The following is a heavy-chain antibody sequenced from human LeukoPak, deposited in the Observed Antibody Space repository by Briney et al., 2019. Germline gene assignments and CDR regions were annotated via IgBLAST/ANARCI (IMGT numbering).Heavy chain of an antibody. CDR2: ISGDGGST. Sequence: GGSLRLSCAASGFTFDDYAMHWVRQAPGEGLEWVSLISGDGGSTYYADSVKGRFTISRDNSKNSLYLQMDSLRTEDTALYYCAKGGIAAADYYYYGMDVWGQGTTVTVSS. CDR1: GFTFDDYA. J-gene: IGHJ6*02. D-gene: IGHD6-13*01. V-gene: IGHV3-43*02. CDR3: AKGGIAAADYYYYGMDV.